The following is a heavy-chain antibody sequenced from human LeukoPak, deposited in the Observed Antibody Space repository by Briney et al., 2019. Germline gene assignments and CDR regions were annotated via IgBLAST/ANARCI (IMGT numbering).Heavy chain of an antibody. CDR2: IYYSGST. J-gene: IGHJ5*02. V-gene: IGHV4-31*03. D-gene: IGHD4-17*01. CDR3: ARGPLRWFDP. Sequence: SQTLSLTCTVSGVSISSGGYYWSWIRQHPGKGLEWIGYIYYSGSTYYNPSLESRVTISVDTSKNQFSLKLSSVTAADTAVYYCARGPLRWFDPWGQGTLVTVSS. CDR1: GVSISSGGYY.